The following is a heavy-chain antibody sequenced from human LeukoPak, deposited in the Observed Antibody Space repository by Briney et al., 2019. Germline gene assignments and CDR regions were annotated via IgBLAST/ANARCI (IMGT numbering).Heavy chain of an antibody. D-gene: IGHD3-9*01. V-gene: IGHV5-51*01. CDR3: ASGLNAYYDILTGYGLFDY. Sequence: GESLKISCKGSGYSFTSYWIGWVRQMPGKGLEGMVIIYPGNSDTRYNPSFQGQVTISSDKSISTAYLQWSSLKASDTAMYYCASGLNAYYDILTGYGLFDYWGQGTLVTVSS. CDR2: IYPGNSDT. CDR1: GYSFTSYW. J-gene: IGHJ4*02.